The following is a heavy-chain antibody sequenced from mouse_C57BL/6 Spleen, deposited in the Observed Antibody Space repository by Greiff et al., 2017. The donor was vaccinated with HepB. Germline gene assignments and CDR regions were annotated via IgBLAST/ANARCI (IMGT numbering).Heavy chain of an antibody. CDR3: TRLYYDAY. D-gene: IGHD2-4*01. CDR1: GYTFTDYE. V-gene: IGHV1-15*01. CDR2: IDPETGGT. Sequence: VKLQESGAELVRPGASVTLSCKASGYTFTDYEMHWVKQTPVHGLEWIGAIDPETGGTAYNQKFKGKAILTADKSSSTAYMELRSLTSEDSAVYYCTRLYYDAYWGQGTLVTVSA. J-gene: IGHJ3*01.